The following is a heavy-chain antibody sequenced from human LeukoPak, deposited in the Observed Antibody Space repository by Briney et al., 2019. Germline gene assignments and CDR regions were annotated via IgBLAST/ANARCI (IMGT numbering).Heavy chain of an antibody. CDR1: GFTFDDYA. J-gene: IGHJ4*02. CDR3: AKLSGYSSGWYATDFDY. Sequence: GGSLRLSYAASGFTFDDYAMHWVRQAPGKGLEWVSGISWNSGSIGYADSVKGRFTISRDNAKNSLYLQMNSLRAEDTALYFCAKLSGYSSGWYATDFDYWGQGTLVTVSS. CDR2: ISWNSGSI. D-gene: IGHD6-19*01. V-gene: IGHV3-9*01.